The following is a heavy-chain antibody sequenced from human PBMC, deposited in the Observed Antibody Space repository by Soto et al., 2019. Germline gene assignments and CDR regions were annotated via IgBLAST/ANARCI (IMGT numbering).Heavy chain of an antibody. D-gene: IGHD2-15*01. CDR2: IYPGDSDT. CDR1: GYSFSNYW. CDR3: ARRRDSDEMFDY. Sequence: EVQLVQSGAEVKKPGESLKISCKGSGYSFSNYWIGWVRQMPGKGLEWRGIIYPGDSDTRYSPSFRGQVTISADKSISTAFLQWSSLKASDTAMYYCARRRDSDEMFDYWGQGTLVTVSS. V-gene: IGHV5-51*01. J-gene: IGHJ4*02.